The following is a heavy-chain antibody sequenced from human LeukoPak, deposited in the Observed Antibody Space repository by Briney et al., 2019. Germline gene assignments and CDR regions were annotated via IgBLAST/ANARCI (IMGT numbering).Heavy chain of an antibody. J-gene: IGHJ4*02. CDR2: INSDGCST. V-gene: IGHV3-74*01. Sequence: GGSLRLSCAVSGFTFSSYWMHWVRQAPGKGLVWVSGINSDGCSTSYADSVKGRFTISRDNAKNTLYLQMNSLRAEDTAVYYCVREWAVAGTGFDYWGQGTLVTVSS. CDR3: VREWAVAGTGFDY. CDR1: GFTFSSYW. D-gene: IGHD6-19*01.